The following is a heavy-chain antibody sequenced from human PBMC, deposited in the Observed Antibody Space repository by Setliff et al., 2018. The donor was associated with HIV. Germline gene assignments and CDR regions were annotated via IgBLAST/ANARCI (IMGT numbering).Heavy chain of an antibody. CDR2: INSASGGT. D-gene: IGHD3-10*01. CDR1: GYTFTDNY. CDR3: AGDPWFGESENYYYYYYMDV. Sequence: ASVKVSCKASGYTFTDNYIHWVRQAPGQGLEWMAWINSASGGTNYAQNFQGRVTVTRDTSINTVYLEVNGLKSEDTAVYYCAGDPWFGESENYYYYYYMDVWGKGTTVTVSS. J-gene: IGHJ6*03. V-gene: IGHV1-2*02.